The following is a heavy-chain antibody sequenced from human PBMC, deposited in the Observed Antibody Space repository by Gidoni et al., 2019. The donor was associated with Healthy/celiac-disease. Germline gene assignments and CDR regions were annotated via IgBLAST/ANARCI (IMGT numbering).Heavy chain of an antibody. Sequence: EVQLVESVGGLVQPGGSLRLSCAASGFTFSSYAMHWVRQAPGKGLEYVSAISSNGGSTYYANSVKGRFTISRDNSKNTLYLQMGSLRAEDMAVYYCARVGSLGGMDVWGQGTTVTVSS. CDR1: GFTFSSYA. J-gene: IGHJ6*02. CDR3: ARVGSLGGMDV. V-gene: IGHV3-64*01. CDR2: ISSNGGST. D-gene: IGHD7-27*01.